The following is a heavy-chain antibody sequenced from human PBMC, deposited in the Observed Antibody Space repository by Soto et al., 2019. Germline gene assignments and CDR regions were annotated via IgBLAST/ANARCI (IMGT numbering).Heavy chain of an antibody. V-gene: IGHV3-30-3*01. D-gene: IGHD2-8*01. Sequence: GGSLRLSCAASGFTFSSYSMHWVRQAPGKGLEWVAVISYDGSNKYYADPVKGRFTISRDNSKNTQYLQMGSLRPDDTALYYCARGRISHRCLDVWGQGTTVTVSS. CDR2: ISYDGSNK. CDR3: ARGRISHRCLDV. J-gene: IGHJ6*02. CDR1: GFTFSSYS.